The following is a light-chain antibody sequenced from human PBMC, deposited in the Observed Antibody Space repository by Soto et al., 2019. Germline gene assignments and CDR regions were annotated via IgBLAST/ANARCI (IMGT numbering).Light chain of an antibody. CDR3: QQYNSPLWT. J-gene: IGKJ1*01. CDR1: QSISSW. CDR2: DAS. V-gene: IGKV1-5*01. Sequence: IQMTQSPSTLSASVGDRVTITCRASQSISSWLAWYQQKPGKAPKLLIYDASSLESGVPSRFSGSGSGTEFTLTISSLQPDDFATYYCQQYNSPLWTFGQGTKVEIK.